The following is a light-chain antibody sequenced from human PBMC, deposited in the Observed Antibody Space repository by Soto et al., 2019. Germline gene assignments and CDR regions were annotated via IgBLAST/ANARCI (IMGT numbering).Light chain of an antibody. CDR1: QDISRW. CDR3: QQNKIFPRT. J-gene: IGKJ1*01. V-gene: IGKV1-12*01. Sequence: DIQMTQSPSSVSASVGDRVTITCLASQDISRWLAWYQQKPGKAPRLLIYDASNLESRVPSRFSGSGSGTDFTITISSLQPEDSATYYCQQNKIFPRTFGRGTRVEVK. CDR2: DAS.